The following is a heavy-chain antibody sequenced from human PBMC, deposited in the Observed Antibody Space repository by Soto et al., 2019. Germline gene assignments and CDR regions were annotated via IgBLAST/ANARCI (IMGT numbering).Heavy chain of an antibody. J-gene: IGHJ3*02. CDR3: ARAGDYGSGSYGGFDN. CDR2: ISSSGSTI. V-gene: IGHV3-11*01. Sequence: PGGSLRLSCVASGFTFSDYYMSWILQAPGKGLEWVSYISSSGSTIYYADSVKGRFTISRDNAKNSLYLQMNSLRAEDTAVYYCARAGDYGSGSYGGFDNWGQGTMVSVPS. D-gene: IGHD3-10*01. CDR1: GFTFSDYY.